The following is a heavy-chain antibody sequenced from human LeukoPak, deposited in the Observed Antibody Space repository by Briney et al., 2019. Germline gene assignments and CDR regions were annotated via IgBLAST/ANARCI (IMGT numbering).Heavy chain of an antibody. V-gene: IGHV5-51*01. J-gene: IGHJ5*01. CDR3: ARLWKGSNVYGEYAGDS. Sequence: GESLKISCKGSGYSFTSYWIGWVRQMPAKGLEWMGIIYPDDSDTRYSPSFQGQVTVSADKSISTAYLQWSSLKASDTAMYYCARLWKGSNVYGEYAGDSWGQGTLVTVSS. D-gene: IGHD4-17*01. CDR2: IYPDDSDT. CDR1: GYSFTSYW.